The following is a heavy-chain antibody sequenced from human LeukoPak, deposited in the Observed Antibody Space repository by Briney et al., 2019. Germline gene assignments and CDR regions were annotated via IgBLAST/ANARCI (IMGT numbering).Heavy chain of an antibody. CDR3: ARDYYGSGSYRTRYYYGMDV. D-gene: IGHD3-10*01. J-gene: IGHJ6*02. CDR2: IWYDGSNK. Sequence: PGGSLRLSCAASGFTFSSYGMHWVRQAPGKGLEWVAVIWYDGSNKYYADSVKDRFTISRDNSKNTLYLQMNSLRAEDTAVYYCARDYYGSGSYRTRYYYGMDVWGQGTTVTVSS. V-gene: IGHV3-33*08. CDR1: GFTFSSYG.